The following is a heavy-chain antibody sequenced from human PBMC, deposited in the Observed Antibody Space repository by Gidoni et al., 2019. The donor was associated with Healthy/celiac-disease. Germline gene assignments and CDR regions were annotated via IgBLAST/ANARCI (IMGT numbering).Heavy chain of an antibody. Sequence: QVQLQQWGAVLLKPSETLSLTCAVYGGSFSGYYWSWIRQPPGKGLEWIGEINHSGSTNYNPSLKSRVTISVDTSKNQFSLKLSSVTAADTAVYYCARRTGLVTMVRGTHDYWGQGTLVTVSS. CDR3: ARRTGLVTMVRGTHDY. V-gene: IGHV4-34*01. CDR1: GGSFSGYY. D-gene: IGHD3-10*01. CDR2: INHSGST. J-gene: IGHJ4*02.